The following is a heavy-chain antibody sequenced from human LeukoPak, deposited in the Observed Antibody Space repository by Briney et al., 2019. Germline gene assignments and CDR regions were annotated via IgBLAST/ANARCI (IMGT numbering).Heavy chain of an antibody. Sequence: SETLSLTCAVSGYSISSGYYWGWIRQPPGKGLEWIGIIYHSGNAYYNPSLKSRVTISVDTSDNQFSLTLSSVTAADTAMYYCARTIAKYNWNYACYASFDYWGQGTLVTVSS. CDR1: GYSISSGYY. V-gene: IGHV4-38-2*01. J-gene: IGHJ4*02. CDR3: ARTIAKYNWNYACYASFDY. CDR2: IYHSGNA. D-gene: IGHD1-7*01.